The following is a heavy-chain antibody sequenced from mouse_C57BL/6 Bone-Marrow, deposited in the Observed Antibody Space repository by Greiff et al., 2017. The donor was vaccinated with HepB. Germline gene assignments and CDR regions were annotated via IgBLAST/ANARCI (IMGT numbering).Heavy chain of an antibody. CDR1: GFTFSDYY. D-gene: IGHD4-1*01. CDR2: ISNGGGST. J-gene: IGHJ2*01. V-gene: IGHV5-12*01. CDR3: ARGRWGFDY. Sequence: EVMLVESGGGLVQPGGSLKLSCAASGFTFSDYYMYWVRQTPEKRLEWVAYISNGGGSTYSPDTVKGRFTISRDNAKNTLYLQMSRLNSEDTAMYYCARGRWGFDYWGQGTTLTVSS.